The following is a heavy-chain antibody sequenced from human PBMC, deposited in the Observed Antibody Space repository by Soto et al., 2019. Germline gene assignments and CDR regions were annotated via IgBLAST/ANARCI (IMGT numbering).Heavy chain of an antibody. CDR2: ISYDGSNK. J-gene: IGHJ4*02. CDR3: AKDSTYSSGWYEGFDY. D-gene: IGHD6-19*01. V-gene: IGHV3-30*18. CDR1: GFTFSSYG. Sequence: GGSLRLSCAASGFTFSSYGMHWVRQAPGKGLEWVAVISYDGSNKYYADSVKGRFTISRDNSKNTLYLQMNSLRAEDTAVYYCAKDSTYSSGWYEGFDYWGQGTLVTVSS.